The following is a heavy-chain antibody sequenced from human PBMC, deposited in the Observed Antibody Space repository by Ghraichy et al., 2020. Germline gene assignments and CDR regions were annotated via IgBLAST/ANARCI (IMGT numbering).Heavy chain of an antibody. CDR2: ISYDGNKK. CDR1: GFTFGNYG. Sequence: LTCVGSGFTFGNYGIHWARQAPGKGLEWVALISYDGNKKDYVDSVKGRFTISRDNFKNTVYLQMNSLTTEDTAVYYCARDRGGYDALTGYYYHYYGMDVWGQGTTVTVSS. J-gene: IGHJ6*02. D-gene: IGHD3-9*01. V-gene: IGHV3-30*03. CDR3: ARDRGGYDALTGYYYHYYGMDV.